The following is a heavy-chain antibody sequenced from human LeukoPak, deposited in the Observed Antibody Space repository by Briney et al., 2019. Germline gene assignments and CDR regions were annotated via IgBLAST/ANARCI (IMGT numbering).Heavy chain of an antibody. D-gene: IGHD5-24*01. Sequence: SVKVSCKASGGTFSSYAISWVRQAPGQGLEWMGRIIPIFGTANYAQKFLGRVTITTDESTSTAYMELSSLRSEDTAVYYCARESRDGYNFDYWGQGTLVTVSS. CDR1: GGTFSSYA. J-gene: IGHJ4*02. CDR2: IIPIFGTA. CDR3: ARESRDGYNFDY. V-gene: IGHV1-69*05.